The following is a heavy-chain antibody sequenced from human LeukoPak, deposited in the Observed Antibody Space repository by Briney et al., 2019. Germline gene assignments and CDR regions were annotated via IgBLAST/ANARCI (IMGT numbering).Heavy chain of an antibody. CDR1: GGSISSSSYY. D-gene: IGHD4-17*01. J-gene: IGHJ2*01. CDR2: IYYSGST. Sequence: PSETLSLTCTVSGGSISSSSYYWGWIRQPPGKGLEWIGSIYYSGSTYYNPSLKSRVTISVDTSKNQFSLKLSSVTAADTAVYYCARAFLTVTTEGFGYFDLWGRGTLVTVSS. CDR3: ARAFLTVTTEGFGYFDL. V-gene: IGHV4-39*07.